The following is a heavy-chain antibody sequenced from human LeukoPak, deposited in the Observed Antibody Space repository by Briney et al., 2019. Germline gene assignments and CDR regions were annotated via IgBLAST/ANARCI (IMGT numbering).Heavy chain of an antibody. V-gene: IGHV4-4*02. CDR2: IYHSGST. Sequence: SETLSLTCAVSGGSISSSNWWTWVRQPPGKGLEWIGEIYHSGSTNYNPSLKSRVTISVDKSKNQFSLKLSSVTAADTAVYYCAREEGDFWSGSYLPDAFDIWGQGTMVTVSS. CDR3: AREEGDFWSGSYLPDAFDI. D-gene: IGHD3-3*01. CDR1: GGSISSSNW. J-gene: IGHJ3*02.